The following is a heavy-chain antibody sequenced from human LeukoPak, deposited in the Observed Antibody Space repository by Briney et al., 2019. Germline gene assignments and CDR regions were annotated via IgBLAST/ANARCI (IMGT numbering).Heavy chain of an antibody. CDR2: INPNSGGT. J-gene: IGHJ4*02. D-gene: IGHD1-1*01. Sequence: ASVKVSCKASGYTFTGYYMHWVRQAPGQGLEWMGWINPNSGGTNYAQKFQGRVTMTRDTSISTAYMELSRLRSDDTAVYYCARLVHPHISFDYWGQGTLVTVSS. V-gene: IGHV1-2*02. CDR1: GYTFTGYY. CDR3: ARLVHPHISFDY.